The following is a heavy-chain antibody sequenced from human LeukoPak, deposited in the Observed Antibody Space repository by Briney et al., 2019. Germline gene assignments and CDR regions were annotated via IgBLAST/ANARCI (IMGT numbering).Heavy chain of an antibody. Sequence: GGSLRLSCAASEFTFSSYSMNWVRQAPGKGLEWVSSIGSSSSYIYYADSVKGRFTISRDNAKSSLYLQMNSLRAEDTAVYYCARTYVWGSTPGDYWGQGTLVTVSS. J-gene: IGHJ4*02. CDR3: ARTYVWGSTPGDY. CDR1: EFTFSSYS. CDR2: IGSSSSYI. V-gene: IGHV3-21*01. D-gene: IGHD3-16*01.